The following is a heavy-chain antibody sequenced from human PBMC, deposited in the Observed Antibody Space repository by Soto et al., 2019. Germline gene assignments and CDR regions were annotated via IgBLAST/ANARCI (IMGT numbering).Heavy chain of an antibody. J-gene: IGHJ5*02. V-gene: IGHV1-69*12. CDR2: IIPIFGTA. D-gene: IGHD3-3*01. Sequence: QVQLVQSGAEVKKPGSSVKVSCKASGGTFSSYAISWVRQAPGQGLEWMGGIIPIFGTANYAQKFQGRVTITADESTSTAYMELSSLRSEDTAVYYCARVQLSDYDFWSGSGFDPWGQGTLVTVSS. CDR1: GGTFSSYA. CDR3: ARVQLSDYDFWSGSGFDP.